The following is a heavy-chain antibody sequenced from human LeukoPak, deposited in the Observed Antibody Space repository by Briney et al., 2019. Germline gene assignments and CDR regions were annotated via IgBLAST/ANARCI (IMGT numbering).Heavy chain of an antibody. CDR2: ISGSGGST. CDR3: AKGHSDGYNYAD. V-gene: IGHV3-23*01. J-gene: IGHJ4*02. CDR1: GFTFDDYG. Sequence: GGSLRLSCAASGFTFDDYGLSWVRQVPGKGLEWVSAISGSGGSTYYADSVKGRFTISRDNSKNTLYLQMNSLRAEDTAVYYCAKGHSDGYNYADWGQGTLVTVSS. D-gene: IGHD5-24*01.